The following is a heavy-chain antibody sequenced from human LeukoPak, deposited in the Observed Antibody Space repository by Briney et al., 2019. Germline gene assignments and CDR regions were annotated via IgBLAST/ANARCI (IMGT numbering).Heavy chain of an antibody. CDR3: ARVIENYGARYFDY. CDR2: MYSSGRT. D-gene: IGHD4-17*01. CDR1: GGSISSSSYY. V-gene: IGHV4-39*07. Sequence: SQTLSLTCTVSGGSISSSSYYWGWIRQPPGKGLEWIGSMYSSGRTYYNPSLKSRVTISVDTSKNQFSLKLSSVTAADTAVYYCARVIENYGARYFDYWGQGTLVTVSS. J-gene: IGHJ4*02.